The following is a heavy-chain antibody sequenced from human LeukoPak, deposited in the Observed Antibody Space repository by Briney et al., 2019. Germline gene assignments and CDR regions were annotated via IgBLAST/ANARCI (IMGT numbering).Heavy chain of an antibody. CDR2: IFTTGTT. CDR3: AGDRRTSGWYAS. CDR1: GFTVSGTY. J-gene: IGHJ5*02. D-gene: IGHD6-19*01. V-gene: IGHV3-53*01. Sequence: GGSLRLSCVVSGFTVSGTYISWFRQTPEKGLEWVSVIFTTGTTYYADSVKGRFTLSRDNVENTVHLQMSSLTAEDTALYYCAGDRRTSGWYASWGQGTLVTVSS.